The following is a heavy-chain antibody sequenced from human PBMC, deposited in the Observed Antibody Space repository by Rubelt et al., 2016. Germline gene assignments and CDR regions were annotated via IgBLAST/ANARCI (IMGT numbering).Heavy chain of an antibody. D-gene: IGHD2-2*02. CDR3: ARGVGYCRSTSCYSGAFDI. CDR1: GFTFSNYA. J-gene: IGHJ3*02. CDR2: INSGASSI. V-gene: IGHV3-48*04. Sequence: GGSLRLSCAASGFTFSNYAMHWVRQAPGKGLEWVSYINSGASSIYYADSVTGRFTISSDNAKNSVYLQMNGLRAEDTALYYCARGVGYCRSTSCYSGAFDIWGQGTMVTVSS.